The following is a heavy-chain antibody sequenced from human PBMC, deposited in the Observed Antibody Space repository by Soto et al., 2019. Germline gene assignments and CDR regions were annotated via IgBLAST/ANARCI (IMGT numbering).Heavy chain of an antibody. Sequence: GGSLRLSCATSGLTVSSNYMSWVRQAPGKGLEWVSVLYSGGYTYYADSVKGRFTISRDNSKNTLYLQMNSLRAEDTAVYYCAKDRPDSSGLPFDYWGQGTLVTVSS. CDR2: LYSGGYT. V-gene: IGHV3-53*01. J-gene: IGHJ4*02. D-gene: IGHD3-22*01. CDR1: GLTVSSNY. CDR3: AKDRPDSSGLPFDY.